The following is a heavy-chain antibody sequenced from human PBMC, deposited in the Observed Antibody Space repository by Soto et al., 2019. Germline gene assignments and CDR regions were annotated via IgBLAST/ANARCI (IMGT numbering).Heavy chain of an antibody. V-gene: IGHV1-69*01. Sequence: QVQLVQSGAEVRKPGSSVKVSCLASGQSFRRDAFSWVRQAPGQGLEWMAGIVPMFGTENYSEKFHERVSITAEESTSTFYLDISSLRSEDTAVYYCARAVETATEPVRTWGQGPAVTVSS. CDR2: IVPMFGTE. CDR3: ARAVETATEPVRT. J-gene: IGHJ5*02. CDR1: GQSFRRDA. D-gene: IGHD6-25*01.